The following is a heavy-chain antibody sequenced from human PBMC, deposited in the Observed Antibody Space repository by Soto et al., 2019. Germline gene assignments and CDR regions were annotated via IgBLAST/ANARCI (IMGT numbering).Heavy chain of an antibody. Sequence: ASVKVSCKASGYTFTGYYMHWVRQAPGQGLEWMGWINPNSGGTNYAQKFQGWVTMTRDTSISTAYMELSRLRSDDTAVYYCARGLVTTVTTFFDYWGQGTLVTVSS. J-gene: IGHJ4*02. CDR1: GYTFTGYY. D-gene: IGHD4-17*01. CDR2: INPNSGGT. CDR3: ARGLVTTVTTFFDY. V-gene: IGHV1-2*04.